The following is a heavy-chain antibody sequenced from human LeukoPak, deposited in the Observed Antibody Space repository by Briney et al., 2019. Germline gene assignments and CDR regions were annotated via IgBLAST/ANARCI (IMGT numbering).Heavy chain of an antibody. CDR2: IRYDGSNK. V-gene: IGHV3-30*02. J-gene: IGHJ4*02. Sequence: PGGSLRLSCAASGFTFSSYGMHWVRQAPGKGLEWVAFIRYDGSNKYYADSVKGRFTISRDNSKNTLYLQMNSLRAEDTAVYYCAKASWGVLWFGESPDYWGQGTLVTVSS. D-gene: IGHD3-10*01. CDR3: AKASWGVLWFGESPDY. CDR1: GFTFSSYG.